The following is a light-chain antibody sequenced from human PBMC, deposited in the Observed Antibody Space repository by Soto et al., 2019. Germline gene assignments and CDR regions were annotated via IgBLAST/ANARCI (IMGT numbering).Light chain of an antibody. V-gene: IGKV3-15*01. J-gene: IGKJ5*01. CDR2: AAS. CDR1: QNIRNN. Sequence: EIVMKQSPGTLSVSPGERATLSCRASQNIRNNLAWYQQSPGQPPRLLIHAASTRATGIPPSFSGSGSGTEFTLTISSLHSEDFEVFYCQYYNNWPTSFTFGQGTRLEI. CDR3: QYYNNWPTSFT.